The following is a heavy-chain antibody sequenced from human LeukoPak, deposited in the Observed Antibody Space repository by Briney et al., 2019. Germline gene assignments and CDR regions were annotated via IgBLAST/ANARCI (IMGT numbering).Heavy chain of an antibody. CDR2: ISWNSGSI. CDR1: GFTFDDYA. J-gene: IGHJ4*02. D-gene: IGHD6-13*01. Sequence: SGGSLRLSCAASGFTFDDYAMHWVRQAPGKGLEWVSGISWNSGSIGYADSVKGRFTISRDNAKNSLYLQMNSLRAEDTALYYCAKGTAGTGEEADYWGQGTLVTVSS. CDR3: AKGTAGTGEEADY. V-gene: IGHV3-9*01.